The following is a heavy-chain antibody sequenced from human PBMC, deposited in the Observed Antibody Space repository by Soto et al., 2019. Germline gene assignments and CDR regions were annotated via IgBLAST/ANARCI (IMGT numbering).Heavy chain of an antibody. J-gene: IGHJ4*02. CDR2: ISYDGSNK. V-gene: IGHV3-30*18. D-gene: IGHD6-13*01. Sequence: QVQLVESGGGVVRPGRSLRLSCAASGFTFSSYGMHWVRQAPGKGLEWVAVISYDGSNKYYADSVKGRFTISRDNSKNTLYLQMNSLRAEDTAVYYCAKDRAAGLFGFDYWGQGTLVTVSS. CDR3: AKDRAAGLFGFDY. CDR1: GFTFSSYG.